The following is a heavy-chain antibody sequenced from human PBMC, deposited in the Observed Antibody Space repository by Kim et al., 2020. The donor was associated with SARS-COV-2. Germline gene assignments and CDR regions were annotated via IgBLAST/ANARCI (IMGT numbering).Heavy chain of an antibody. CDR3: ARHLGGYSGYEPFDY. J-gene: IGHJ4*02. V-gene: IGHV4-59*08. D-gene: IGHD5-12*01. Sequence: SETLSLTCTVSGGSISSYFWSWIRQPPGKGLEWIGYIYYSGSTNYNPSLKSRVTISVDTSKNHFSLKLTSVTAADTAVYYCARHLGGYSGYEPFDYWGQGTLVTVSS. CDR1: GGSISSYF. CDR2: IYYSGST.